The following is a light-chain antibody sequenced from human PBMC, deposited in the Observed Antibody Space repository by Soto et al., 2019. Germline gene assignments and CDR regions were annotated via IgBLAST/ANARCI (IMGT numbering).Light chain of an antibody. CDR3: SSYTSSSTYV. J-gene: IGLJ7*01. V-gene: IGLV2-14*01. Sequence: QSVLTQPASVSGSPGQSITISCTGTSSDFGAYNSVSWYQQHPGKAPKLMIYEVSNRPSGVSNRFSGSKSGNTASLTISGLQAEDEADYYCSSYTSSSTYVFGAGTQLTVL. CDR2: EVS. CDR1: SSDFGAYNS.